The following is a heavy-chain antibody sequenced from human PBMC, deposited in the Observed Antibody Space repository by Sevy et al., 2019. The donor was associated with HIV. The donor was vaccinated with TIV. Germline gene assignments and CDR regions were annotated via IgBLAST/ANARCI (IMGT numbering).Heavy chain of an antibody. D-gene: IGHD3-16*01. V-gene: IGHV1-2*02. Sequence: ASVNVSCKASGYTFSDYYIHWVRQAPGQGLEWMGWINPNSGGTNYAQKFQGRVTMTRDTSITTAYMELSRMRSDDTAVYYCARQSAYHYYGMDVWGQGTTVTVSS. CDR3: ARQSAYHYYGMDV. CDR2: INPNSGGT. CDR1: GYTFSDYY. J-gene: IGHJ6*02.